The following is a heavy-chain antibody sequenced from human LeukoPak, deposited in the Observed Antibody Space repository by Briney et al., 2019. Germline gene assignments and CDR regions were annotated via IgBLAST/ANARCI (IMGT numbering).Heavy chain of an antibody. J-gene: IGHJ4*02. CDR3: ARVSGGSYFRFDY. Sequence: ASVKVSCKASGYTFTGYYMHWVRQGPGQGLEWMGWINPNSGGTNYAQKFQGRVTMTRDTSISTAYMELSRLRSDDTAVYYCARVSGGSYFRFDYWGQGTLVTVSS. D-gene: IGHD1-26*01. V-gene: IGHV1-2*02. CDR1: GYTFTGYY. CDR2: INPNSGGT.